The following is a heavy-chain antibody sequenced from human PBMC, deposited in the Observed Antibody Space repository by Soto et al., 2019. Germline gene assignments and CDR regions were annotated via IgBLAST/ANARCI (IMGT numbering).Heavy chain of an antibody. V-gene: IGHV3-11*03. CDR3: ARGDVDTVAQADY. CDR2: ISSSGDYR. CDR1: GFTFSDHY. Sequence: QVQLLESGGGLVKPGGSLRLSCTASGFTFSDHYTSWIRQAPGKGLEWVSYISSSGDYRNYADSVKDRFTISRDNTKHSLYLQMNSLRAEDTAVYYCARGDVDTVAQADYWGQGTLVTVSS. D-gene: IGHD5-12*01. J-gene: IGHJ4*02.